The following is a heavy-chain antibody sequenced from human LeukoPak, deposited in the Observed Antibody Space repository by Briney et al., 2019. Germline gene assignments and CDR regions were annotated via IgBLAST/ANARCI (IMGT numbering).Heavy chain of an antibody. V-gene: IGHV3-23*01. CDR3: AKDLSSSVRFLEWLAVDYYYYMDV. CDR1: RFTFSSYA. D-gene: IGHD3-3*01. Sequence: GGSLRLSCAASRFTFSSYAMSWVRQAPGKGLEWVSAISGSGGSTYYADSVKGRFTISRDNSKNTLYLQMNSLRAEDTAVYYCAKDLSSSVRFLEWLAVDYYYYMDVWGKGTTVTVSS. J-gene: IGHJ6*03. CDR2: ISGSGGST.